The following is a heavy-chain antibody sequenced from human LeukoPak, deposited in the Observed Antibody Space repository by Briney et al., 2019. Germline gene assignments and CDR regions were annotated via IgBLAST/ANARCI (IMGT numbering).Heavy chain of an antibody. CDR2: ISAYNGNT. J-gene: IGHJ4*02. D-gene: IGHD6-19*01. V-gene: IGHV1-18*01. CDR3: ARGLMREYKSGWYVHHLDY. CDR1: GYTFNSYG. Sequence: ASVKVSCKASGYTFNSYGISWVRQAPGQGLEWMGWISAYNGNTNYAQKFQDRVTMTTDTMTTDTLTSTAYMELRSLRSDDTAVYYCARGLMREYKSGWYVHHLDYWGQGTRVTVSS.